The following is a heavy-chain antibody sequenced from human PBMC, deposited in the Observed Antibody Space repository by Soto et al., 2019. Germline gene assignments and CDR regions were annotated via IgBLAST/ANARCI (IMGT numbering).Heavy chain of an antibody. CDR3: ARPYLEYSSSPPFF. V-gene: IGHV3-23*01. CDR1: GFTFSSYA. CDR2: ISGSGGST. D-gene: IGHD6-6*01. Sequence: VGSLRLSCAASGFTFSSYAMSWVRQAPGKGLEWVSAISGSGGSTYYADSVKGRFTISRDNSKNTLYLQMNSLRAEDTAVYYCARPYLEYSSSPPFFWGQGTLVTVSS. J-gene: IGHJ4*02.